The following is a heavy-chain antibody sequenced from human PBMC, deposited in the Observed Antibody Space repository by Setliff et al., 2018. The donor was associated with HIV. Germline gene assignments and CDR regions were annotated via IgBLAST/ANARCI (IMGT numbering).Heavy chain of an antibody. CDR3: ARGHLDYDYWEDILGNWFDP. J-gene: IGHJ5*02. CDR2: MNPKSGNT. CDR1: GFTFTNSD. Sequence: ASVKVSCKASGFTFTNSDINWVRQAPGQGLEWMGWMNPKSGNTGYAQKFQGRVTMTSNTFIGTAYMELNSLTSDDTAVYYCARGHLDYDYWEDILGNWFDPWGQGTLVTVSS. D-gene: IGHD3-3*01. V-gene: IGHV1-8*02.